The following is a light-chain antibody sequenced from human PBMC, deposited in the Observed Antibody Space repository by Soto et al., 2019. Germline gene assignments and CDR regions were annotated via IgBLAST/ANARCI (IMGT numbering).Light chain of an antibody. J-gene: IGLJ2*01. CDR1: SSNIGSNT. CDR2: SNN. V-gene: IGLV1-44*01. CDR3: AAWDDSLNGVV. Sequence: QAVVTQPPSASGTPGQRVTISCSGSSSNIGSNTVNWYQQLPGTAPKLLICSNNQRPSGVPDRFSGSKSGTSASLAISGLQSEDEADYYCAAWDDSLNGVVCGGGTKLTVL.